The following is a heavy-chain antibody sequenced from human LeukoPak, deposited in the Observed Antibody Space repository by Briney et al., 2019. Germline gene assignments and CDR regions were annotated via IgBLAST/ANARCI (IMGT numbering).Heavy chain of an antibody. CDR1: GYTFTSYG. CDR2: ISAYNDNT. J-gene: IGHJ6*03. CDR3: ASGRPHYDFWSGSYYYYMDV. V-gene: IGHV1-18*01. Sequence: GASVNVSCKASGYTFTSYGISWVRQAPGQGLEWMGWISAYNDNTNYAQKLQGRVTMTTDTSTSTAYMELRSLRSDDTAVYYCASGRPHYDFWSGSYYYYMDVWGKGTTVTVSS. D-gene: IGHD3-3*01.